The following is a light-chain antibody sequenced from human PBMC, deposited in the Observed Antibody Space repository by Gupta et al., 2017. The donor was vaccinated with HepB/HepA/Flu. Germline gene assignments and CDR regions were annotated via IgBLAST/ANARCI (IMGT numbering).Light chain of an antibody. J-gene: IGLJ2*01. CDR2: DVS. CDR3: SAYTSRNTLL. Sequence: QSALTQPASVSGSPGQSITISCSGTSSDVGYYNYVSWYQQYPGKAPKLMIYDVSYRPSGVSNRFSGSKSANTASLTISGLQAEDEADYYCSAYTSRNTLLFGGRTKLTVL. V-gene: IGLV2-14*01. CDR1: SSDVGYYNY.